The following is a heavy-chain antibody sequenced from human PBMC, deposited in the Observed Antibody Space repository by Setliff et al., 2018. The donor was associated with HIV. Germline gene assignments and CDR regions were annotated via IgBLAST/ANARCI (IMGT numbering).Heavy chain of an antibody. CDR3: ARDHQTMLWLDY. CDR1: GVTFSTYV. J-gene: IGHJ4*02. Sequence: GASVKVSCKSSGVTFSTYVFTWVRQAPGQGLEWMGGVTPILHTTNYAQKFQGRVTITAYISTRTVYMELSSLASEHTAIYYCARDHQTMLWLDYWGQGTLVTVSS. CDR2: VTPILHTT. V-gene: IGHV1-69*10. D-gene: IGHD2-21*01.